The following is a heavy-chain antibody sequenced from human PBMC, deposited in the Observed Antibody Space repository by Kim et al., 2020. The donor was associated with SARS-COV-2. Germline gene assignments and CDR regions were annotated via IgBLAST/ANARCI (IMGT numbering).Heavy chain of an antibody. CDR3: ARGKYYYDGSGNPRFWYFDL. J-gene: IGHJ2*01. V-gene: IGHV4-59*01. CDR1: GGSISYYY. CDR2: VFDSGST. Sequence: SETLSLICTVSGGSISYYYWSWIRQPPGKGLEWIGYVFDSGSTNYNPSLKSRVTISLDTSKKQFSLQLTSVTAADTAVYYCARGKYYYDGSGNPRFWYFDLWGRGTLGTVSS. D-gene: IGHD3-22*01.